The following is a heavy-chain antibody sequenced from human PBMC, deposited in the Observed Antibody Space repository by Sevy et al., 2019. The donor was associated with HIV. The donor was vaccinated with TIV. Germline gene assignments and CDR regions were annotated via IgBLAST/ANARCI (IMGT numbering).Heavy chain of an antibody. Sequence: SETLSLTCTVSGGSISSGGYYWSWIRQHPGKGLEWIGYLYYSGSTYYNPSLKSRVTISVDTSKNQFSLKLSSVTAADTAVYYCARGHYYDSSGYRAHFHYWGQGTLVTVSS. CDR3: ARGHYYDSSGYRAHFHY. CDR1: GGSISSGGYY. V-gene: IGHV4-31*03. D-gene: IGHD3-22*01. CDR2: LYYSGST. J-gene: IGHJ4*02.